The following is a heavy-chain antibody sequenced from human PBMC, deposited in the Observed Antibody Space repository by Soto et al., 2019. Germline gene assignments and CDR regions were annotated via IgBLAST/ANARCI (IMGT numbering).Heavy chain of an antibody. D-gene: IGHD2-21*02. J-gene: IGHJ4*02. V-gene: IGHV1-18*01. CDR2: ISAYNGNT. CDR3: ARDSSDCGGDCYHDY. Sequence: ASVKVSCKASGYTFTSYGISWVRQAPGQGLEWMGWISAYNGNTNYAQKLQGRVTMTTGTSTSTAYMELRSLRSDDTAVYYCARDSSDCGGDCYHDYWGQGTLVTVSS. CDR1: GYTFTSYG.